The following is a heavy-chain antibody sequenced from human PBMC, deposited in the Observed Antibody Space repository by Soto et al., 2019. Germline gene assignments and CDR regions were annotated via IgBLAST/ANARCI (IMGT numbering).Heavy chain of an antibody. J-gene: IGHJ4*02. V-gene: IGHV3-30*18. CDR2: ISYDGGNE. D-gene: IGHD1-26*01. CDR3: AKDRYSGTYPTDFDY. CDR1: GFTFSSYG. Sequence: QVQLVQSGGGVVQPGRSLRLSCAGSGFTFSSYGIHWVRQAPGKGLEWVALISYDGGNEKYTESVKGRFTISRDDSHNVAYLQMNSLRSEDTAMYYCAKDRYSGTYPTDFDYWGQGSLVTVPS.